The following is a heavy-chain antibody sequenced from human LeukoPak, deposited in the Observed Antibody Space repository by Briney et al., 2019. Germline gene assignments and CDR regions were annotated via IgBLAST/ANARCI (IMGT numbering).Heavy chain of an antibody. CDR2: IYYSGST. CDR3: ARVNDIYYYYGMDV. D-gene: IGHD3-22*01. CDR1: GGSISSYY. J-gene: IGHJ6*02. Sequence: SETLSLTCTVSGGSISSYYWSWIRQPAGKGLKWIGRIYYSGSTNYNPSLKSRVTISVDTSKNQFSLKLSSVTAADTAVYYCARVNDIYYYYGMDVWGQGTTVTVSS. V-gene: IGHV4-4*07.